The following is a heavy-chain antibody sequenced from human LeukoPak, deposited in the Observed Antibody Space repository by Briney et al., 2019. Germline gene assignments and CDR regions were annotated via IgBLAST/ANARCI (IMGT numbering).Heavy chain of an antibody. V-gene: IGHV1-69*01. CDR3: ARDGRPVVVPAAIVAGMHWFDP. CDR1: VGTYSSYA. D-gene: IGHD2-2*01. CDR2: IIPIFGTA. J-gene: IGHJ5*02. Sequence: SVKVSCKASVGTYSSYAISWVRQAPAQGREWMGGIIPIFGTAHYAQKLRGRVTITADESTSTAYMELSSLRSEDTAVYYCARDGRPVVVPAAIVAGMHWFDPWGQGTLVTVSS.